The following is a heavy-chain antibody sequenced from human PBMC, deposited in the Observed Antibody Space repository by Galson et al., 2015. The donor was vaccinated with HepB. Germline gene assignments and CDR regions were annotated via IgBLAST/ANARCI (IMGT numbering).Heavy chain of an antibody. CDR3: ARGRRKITLRYCSSTSCYTPQGYAFDI. V-gene: IGHV4-34*01. J-gene: IGHJ3*02. Sequence: SESLSLTCAVYGGSFSGYYWSWIRQPPGKGLEWIGEINHSGSTNYNPSLKSRVTISVDTSKNQFSLKLSSVTAADTAVYYCARGRRKITLRYCSSTSCYTPQGYAFDIWGQGTMVTVSS. CDR2: INHSGST. CDR1: GGSFSGYY. D-gene: IGHD2-2*01.